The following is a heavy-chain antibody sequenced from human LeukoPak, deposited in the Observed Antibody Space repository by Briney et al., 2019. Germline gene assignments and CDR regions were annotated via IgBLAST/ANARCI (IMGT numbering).Heavy chain of an antibody. J-gene: IGHJ6*02. CDR1: GFTFSSYS. CDR2: ISSSSSYI. V-gene: IGHV3-21*01. Sequence: GGSLRLSCAASGFTFSSYSMNWVRQAPGKGLEWVSSISSSSSYIYYADSVKGRFTISRDNAKNSLYLQMNSLRAEDTAVYYCARTYGSGSYYNNANYYYYYGMDVWGQGTTVTVSS. D-gene: IGHD3-10*01. CDR3: ARTYGSGSYYNNANYYYYYGMDV.